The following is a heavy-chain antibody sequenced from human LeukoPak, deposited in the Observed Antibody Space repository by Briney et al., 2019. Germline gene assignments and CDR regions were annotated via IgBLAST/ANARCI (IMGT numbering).Heavy chain of an antibody. J-gene: IGHJ4*02. Sequence: PGGSVRLSCAASGFTFSSYAMSWVRQAPGKGLEWVSAISGSGGSTYYADSVKGRFTISRDNSKNTLYLQMNSLRAEDTAVYYCARVVVRGDHGDYWGQGTLVTVSS. CDR3: ARVVVRGDHGDY. V-gene: IGHV3-23*01. CDR1: GFTFSSYA. D-gene: IGHD3-10*01. CDR2: ISGSGGST.